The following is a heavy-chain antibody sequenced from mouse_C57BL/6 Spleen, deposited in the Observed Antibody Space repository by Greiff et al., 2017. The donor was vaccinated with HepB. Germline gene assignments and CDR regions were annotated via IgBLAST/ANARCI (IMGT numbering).Heavy chain of an antibody. Sequence: QVQLQQPGAELVKPGASVKLSCKASGYTFTSYWMHWVKQRPGRGLEWIGRIDTNSGGTKYNEKFKSKATLTVYKPASTAYMQLSVLTSEDSAVSYCARWVTTVVAKDYFDYWGQGTTLTVSS. CDR1: GYTFTSYW. J-gene: IGHJ2*01. CDR2: IDTNSGGT. CDR3: ARWVTTVVAKDYFDY. D-gene: IGHD1-1*01. V-gene: IGHV1-72*01.